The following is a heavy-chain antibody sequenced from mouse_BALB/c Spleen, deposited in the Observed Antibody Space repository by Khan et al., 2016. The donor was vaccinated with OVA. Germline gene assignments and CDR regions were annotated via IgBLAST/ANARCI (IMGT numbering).Heavy chain of an antibody. CDR3: ARDRIDY. CDR2: INPTTGYP. V-gene: IGHV1-7*01. CDR1: GYTFSSYW. D-gene: IGHD2-14*01. Sequence: QVQLQQPGAEQAKPGASVKMSCKTSGYTFSSYWMHWVKQRPGQGLEWIGYINPTTGYPEYNEKFKDKATLSADKSSSPAYMQLTSLTSEDSAVYYCARDRIDYWGQGTIVTVSA. J-gene: IGHJ2*01.